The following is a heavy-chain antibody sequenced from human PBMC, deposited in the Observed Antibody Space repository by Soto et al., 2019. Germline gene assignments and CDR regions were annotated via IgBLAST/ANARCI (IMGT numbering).Heavy chain of an antibody. D-gene: IGHD3-9*01. CDR2: ISSSSSTI. J-gene: IGHJ5*02. CDR3: AREYFDWSNWFDP. V-gene: IGHV3-48*02. Sequence: VSWISKNPGKGLEWVSYISSSSSTIYYADSVKGRFTISRDNAKNSLYLQMNSLRDEDTAVYYCAREYFDWSNWFDPWGQGTLVTVSS.